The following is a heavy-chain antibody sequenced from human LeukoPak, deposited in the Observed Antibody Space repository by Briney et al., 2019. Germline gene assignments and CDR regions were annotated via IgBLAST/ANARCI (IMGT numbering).Heavy chain of an antibody. CDR2: ISAYNGHT. CDR3: ARDLKRGYSSGRYSWGTGSSNDY. CDR1: NYTFSTYG. J-gene: IGHJ4*02. D-gene: IGHD6-19*01. V-gene: IGHV1-18*01. Sequence: ASVKVSCKASNYTFSTYGISWMRQAPGQGLEWMGWISAYNGHTYYVQKFRDRMTMTTDTSTSTAYLELRSLTSDDTAVYYCARDLKRGYSSGRYSWGTGSSNDYWGQGTLVTVSS.